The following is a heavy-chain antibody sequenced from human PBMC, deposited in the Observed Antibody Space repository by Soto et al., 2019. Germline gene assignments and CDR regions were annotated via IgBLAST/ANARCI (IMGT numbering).Heavy chain of an antibody. D-gene: IGHD3-10*01. J-gene: IGHJ4*02. CDR2: IYNSGST. CDR1: GGSINSGGYY. CDR3: ARGITMVRGVIHTPYFDY. V-gene: IGHV4-31*03. Sequence: SETLSLTCTVSGGSINSGGYYWSWIRQHPGKGLEWIGYIYNSGSTYYNPSLKSRVTISVDTSKNQFSLKLSSVTAADTAVYCCARGITMVRGVIHTPYFDYWGRGTLVTVSS.